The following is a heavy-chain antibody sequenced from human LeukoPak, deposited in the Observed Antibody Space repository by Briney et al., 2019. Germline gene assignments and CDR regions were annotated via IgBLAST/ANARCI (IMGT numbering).Heavy chain of an antibody. Sequence: GGSLRLSCAASGFTFSSYWMSWVRQASGKGVGWVANIKQDGSEKYYVDSVKGRFTISRDNAKNSLYLQMNSLRAEDTAVYYCARAPPGWVTDYWGQGTLVTVSS. V-gene: IGHV3-7*03. CDR1: GFTFSSYW. J-gene: IGHJ4*02. CDR2: IKQDGSEK. CDR3: ARAPPGWVTDY. D-gene: IGHD2-21*02.